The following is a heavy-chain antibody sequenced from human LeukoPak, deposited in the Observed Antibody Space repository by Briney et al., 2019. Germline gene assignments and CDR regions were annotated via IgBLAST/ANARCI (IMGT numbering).Heavy chain of an antibody. CDR1: GYSISSGYY. Sequence: SETLSLTCTVSGYSISSGYYWGWIRQPPGKGLEWIGSIYHSGSTYYNPSLKSRVTISVGTSKNQFSLKLSSVTAADTAVYYCARYSSSSGAGYWGQGTLVTVSS. V-gene: IGHV4-38-2*02. J-gene: IGHJ4*02. CDR2: IYHSGST. D-gene: IGHD6-6*01. CDR3: ARYSSSSGAGY.